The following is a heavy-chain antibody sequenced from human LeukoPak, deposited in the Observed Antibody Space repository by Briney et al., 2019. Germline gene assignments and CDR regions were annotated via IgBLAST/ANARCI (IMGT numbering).Heavy chain of an antibody. V-gene: IGHV4-59*08. Sequence: ETLSLTCSVSGGSISSLYWSWIGQPPGKGLEWIGYIYYTGSTNYNPSLKSRVTMFVDMSKNQFSLRLSSVTAADTAVYYCARHRAYSSSSPFDFWGQGTLVTVSS. D-gene: IGHD6-6*01. CDR3: ARHRAYSSSSPFDF. CDR2: IYYTGST. CDR1: GGSISSLY. J-gene: IGHJ4*03.